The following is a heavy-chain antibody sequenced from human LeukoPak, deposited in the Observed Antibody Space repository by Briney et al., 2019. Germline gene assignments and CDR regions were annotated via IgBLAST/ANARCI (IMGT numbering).Heavy chain of an antibody. V-gene: IGHV4-34*01. Sequence: SETLSLTCAVYGGSFSGYYWSWIRQPPGKGLEWIGEINHSGSTNYNPSLKSRVTISADTSKNQFSLKLSSVTAADTAVYYCARGWLSGYYFDYWGQGTLVTVSS. CDR1: GGSFSGYY. D-gene: IGHD3-9*01. J-gene: IGHJ4*02. CDR2: INHSGST. CDR3: ARGWLSGYYFDY.